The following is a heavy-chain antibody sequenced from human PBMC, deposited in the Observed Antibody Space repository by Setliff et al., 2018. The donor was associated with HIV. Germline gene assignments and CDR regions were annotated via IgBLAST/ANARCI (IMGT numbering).Heavy chain of an antibody. Sequence: KTSETLSLTCAVSGGSISTNNWWTWVRQSPGKGLEWIGDIYHSGTTNYNPSLKSRVTISVDMSKNQISLKMTSVTAADTAVYYCASGEPYYNLWSSYFWEHVQLDPWSQGTQVTVSS. CDR1: GGSISTNNW. D-gene: IGHD3-3*01. CDR2: IYHSGTT. CDR3: ASGEPYYNLWSSYFWEHVQLDP. J-gene: IGHJ5*02. V-gene: IGHV4-4*02.